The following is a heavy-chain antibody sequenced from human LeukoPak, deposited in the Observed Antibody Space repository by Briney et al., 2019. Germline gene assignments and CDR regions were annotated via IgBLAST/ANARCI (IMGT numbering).Heavy chain of an antibody. CDR1: GGTFSSYA. D-gene: IGHD2-15*01. V-gene: IGHV1-69*05. CDR2: IIPIFGTA. J-gene: IGHJ4*02. CDR3: ARLGYCSGGSCFGYSSGYYD. Sequence: ASVKVSCKASGGTFSSYAISWVRQAPGQGLEWMGGIIPIFGTANYAQKFQGRVTITTDESTSTAYMELSSLRSEDTAVYYFARLGYCSGGSCFGYSSGYYDWGQGTLVTVSS.